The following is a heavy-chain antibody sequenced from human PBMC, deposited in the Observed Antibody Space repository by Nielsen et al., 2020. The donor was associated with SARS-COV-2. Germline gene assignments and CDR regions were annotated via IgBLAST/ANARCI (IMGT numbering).Heavy chain of an antibody. V-gene: IGHV3-20*01. CDR3: ASIDSSGYYGWAFDI. CDR1: GFTFDDYG. J-gene: IGHJ3*02. D-gene: IGHD3-22*01. Sequence: GESLKISCAASGFTFDDYGMSWVRQAPGKGLEWVSGINWNGGSTGYADSVKGRFTISRDNAKNSLYLQMNSLGAEDTALYHCASIDSSGYYGWAFDIWGQGTMVTVSS. CDR2: INWNGGST.